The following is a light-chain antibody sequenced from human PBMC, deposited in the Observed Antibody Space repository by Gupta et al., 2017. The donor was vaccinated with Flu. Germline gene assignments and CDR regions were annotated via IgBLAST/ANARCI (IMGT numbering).Light chain of an antibody. V-gene: IGKV3-11*01. CDR3: QHRNCCPGT. Sequence: EIVLTQTPATLSLSPGESATLSCRASQGVSTFLAWYQQKPAQAPRLLIYGASNSASGVPTRFSGSGSGTKFTLTISSREPEDFAFYYCQHRNCCPGTFGQGTKVEIK. CDR1: QGVSTF. J-gene: IGKJ2*02. CDR2: GAS.